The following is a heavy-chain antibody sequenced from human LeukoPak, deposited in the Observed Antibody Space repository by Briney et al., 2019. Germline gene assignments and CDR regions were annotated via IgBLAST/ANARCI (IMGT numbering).Heavy chain of an antibody. CDR3: ARLAYSSSWPHYYYYMDV. V-gene: IGHV4-38-2*02. D-gene: IGHD6-13*01. Sequence: SETLSLTCTVSGYSISSGYYWGWIRQPPGKGLERIGSIYHSGSTYYNPSLKSRVTISVDTSKNQFSLKLSSVTAADTAVYYCARLAYSSSWPHYYYYMDVWGKGTTVTISS. CDR1: GYSISSGYY. J-gene: IGHJ6*03. CDR2: IYHSGST.